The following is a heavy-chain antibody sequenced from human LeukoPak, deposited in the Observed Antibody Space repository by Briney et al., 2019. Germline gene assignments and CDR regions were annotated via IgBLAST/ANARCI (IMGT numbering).Heavy chain of an antibody. CDR2: IIPIFGTA. D-gene: IGHD5-18*01. CDR3: AKSGGYSYGFGADYFDY. J-gene: IGHJ4*02. V-gene: IGHV1-69*05. Sequence: SVKVSCKASGGTFSSYAISWVRQAPGQGLEWMGRIIPIFGTANYAQKFQGRVTITTDESTSTAYMELSSLRSEDTAVYYCAKSGGYSYGFGADYFDYWGQGTLVTVSS. CDR1: GGTFSSYA.